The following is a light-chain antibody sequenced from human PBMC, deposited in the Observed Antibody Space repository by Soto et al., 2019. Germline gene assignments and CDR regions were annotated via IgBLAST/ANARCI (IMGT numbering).Light chain of an antibody. Sequence: DIQMTQYPSTLSASVGDSVTITCRASQSITIWLAWYQQKPGKAPKLLIYDASSLEGGVPSRFSGSGSGTEFTLTISGLQPDDFATYYCQQYNSFSWTFGQGTKVDIK. CDR2: DAS. CDR3: QQYNSFSWT. CDR1: QSITIW. V-gene: IGKV1-5*01. J-gene: IGKJ1*01.